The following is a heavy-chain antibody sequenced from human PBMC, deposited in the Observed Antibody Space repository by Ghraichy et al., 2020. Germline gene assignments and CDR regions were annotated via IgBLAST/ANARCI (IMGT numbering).Heavy chain of an antibody. Sequence: SQTLSLTCSVSGASVSSGRYSWSWVRQPPGKGLEWIGYFHYTGSTYYSPSLNSRATISIDTYQNHFSLRLRSVTAADTAVYYCVSSDRGEPWGKGTLVNV. CDR3: VSSDRGEP. CDR2: FHYTGST. D-gene: IGHD3-10*01. J-gene: IGHJ5*02. CDR1: GASVSSGRYS. V-gene: IGHV4-61*01.